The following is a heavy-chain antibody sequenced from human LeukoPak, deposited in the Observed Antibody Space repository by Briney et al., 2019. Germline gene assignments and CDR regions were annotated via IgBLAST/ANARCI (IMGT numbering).Heavy chain of an antibody. J-gene: IGHJ6*02. V-gene: IGHV3-23*01. CDR2: ISGSGGST. Sequence: GGSLRLSCADSGFTFSGYAMSWVRQAPGKGLEWVSTISGSGGSTYYADSVKGRFTISRDSSKKKLYLQMNSLRAEDTALYYCAKDAGFQGFYYGMDVWGQGTTVTVSS. D-gene: IGHD6-13*01. CDR1: GFTFSGYA. CDR3: AKDAGFQGFYYGMDV.